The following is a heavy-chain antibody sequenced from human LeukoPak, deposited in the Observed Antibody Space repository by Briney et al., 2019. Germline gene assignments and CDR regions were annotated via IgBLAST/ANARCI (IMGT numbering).Heavy chain of an antibody. CDR3: ARGEEWGGLVPAFDI. CDR2: IYYSGST. V-gene: IGHV4-59*01. Sequence: SETLSLTCTVSGGSISSYYWSCIRQSPGKGLEWIGYIYYSGSTNYNPSLKSRVTISVDTSNNQFSLKLSSVTAANRAVYYGARGEEWGGLVPAFDIWGQGTMVTVSS. D-gene: IGHD3-16*01. J-gene: IGHJ3*02. CDR1: GGSISSYY.